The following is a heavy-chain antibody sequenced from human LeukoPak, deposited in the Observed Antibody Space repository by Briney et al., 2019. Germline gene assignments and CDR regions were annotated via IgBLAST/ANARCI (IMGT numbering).Heavy chain of an antibody. J-gene: IGHJ4*02. Sequence: GGSLRLSCAASGFTFTTYTMHWVRQAPGKGLEWVALIWFDGSNSGYAESVKGRFTISRDNSKNTVSWQMNSLTPEEPAVYYCSRDNLAWRHYFDSWGQGTLVTVSS. CDR3: SRDNLAWRHYFDS. CDR1: GFTFTTYT. V-gene: IGHV3-33*01. CDR2: IWFDGSNS.